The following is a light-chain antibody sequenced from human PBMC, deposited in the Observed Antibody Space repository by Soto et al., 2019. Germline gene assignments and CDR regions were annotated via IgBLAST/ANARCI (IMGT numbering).Light chain of an antibody. J-gene: IGLJ1*01. Sequence: QSALTQPASVSGSPGQSITISRTGTSSDVGGYNYVSWYQQHPGKAPKLMIYDVSNRPSGVSNRFSGSKSGNTASLTISGLQAEDEADYYCSSYTSSSTLFDVFGTGTKLTVL. CDR3: SSYTSSSTLFDV. CDR1: SSDVGGYNY. CDR2: DVS. V-gene: IGLV2-14*01.